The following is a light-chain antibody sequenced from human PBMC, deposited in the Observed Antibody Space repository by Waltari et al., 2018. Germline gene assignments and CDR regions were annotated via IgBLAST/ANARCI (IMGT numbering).Light chain of an antibody. J-gene: IGKJ4*01. Sequence: DIVMTQSPDSLAVSLGERATINCTSSQSVLNSSNNKNHLAWYQQKPGQPPKLLIYWASTRESGVPDRFSGSGSGTDFTLTISSLQAEDVAVYYCQQYYSTHAFGGGTKEEIK. CDR3: QQYYSTHA. CDR2: WAS. V-gene: IGKV4-1*01. CDR1: QSVLNSSNNKNH.